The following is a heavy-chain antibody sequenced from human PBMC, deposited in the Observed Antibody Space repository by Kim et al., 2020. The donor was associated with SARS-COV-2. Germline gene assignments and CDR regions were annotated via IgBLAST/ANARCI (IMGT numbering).Heavy chain of an antibody. CDR3: ARGHQPHDYYYYGMDV. J-gene: IGHJ6*02. D-gene: IGHD2-2*01. CDR2: IYHSGST. CDR1: GGSISSGGYS. V-gene: IGHV4-30-2*01. Sequence: SETLSLTCAVSGGSISSGGYSWSWIRQPPGKGLEWIGYIYHSGSTYYNPSLKSRVTISVDRSKNQFSLKLSSVTAADTAVYYCARGHQPHDYYYYGMDVWGQGTTVTVSS.